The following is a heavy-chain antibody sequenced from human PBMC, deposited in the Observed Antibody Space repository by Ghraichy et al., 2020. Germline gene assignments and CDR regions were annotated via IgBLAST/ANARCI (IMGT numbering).Heavy chain of an antibody. Sequence: GESLNISCKGSGYSFINYWISWVRQMPGKGLEWMGRIDPSDSYTNYSPSFRGHVTISTDKSISTAFLQWSSLKASDTAMYYCARRTGSSGWYYFDSWGQGTLVTVSS. CDR3: ARRTGSSGWYYFDS. D-gene: IGHD6-19*01. V-gene: IGHV5-10-1*01. CDR2: IDPSDSYT. J-gene: IGHJ4*02. CDR1: GYSFINYW.